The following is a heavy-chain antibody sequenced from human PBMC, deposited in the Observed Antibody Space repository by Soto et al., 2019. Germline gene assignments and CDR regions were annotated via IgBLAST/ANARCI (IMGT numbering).Heavy chain of an antibody. V-gene: IGHV1-69*13. CDR1: GGTFSSYA. D-gene: IGHD3-3*01. Sequence: SVKVSCKASGGTFSSYAISWVRQAPGQGLEWMGGIIPIFGTANYAQKFQGRVTITADESTSTAYMELSSLRSEDTAVYYCERDQGKYLRFPIYGMDVWGQGTTVIVAS. J-gene: IGHJ6*02. CDR3: ERDQGKYLRFPIYGMDV. CDR2: IIPIFGTA.